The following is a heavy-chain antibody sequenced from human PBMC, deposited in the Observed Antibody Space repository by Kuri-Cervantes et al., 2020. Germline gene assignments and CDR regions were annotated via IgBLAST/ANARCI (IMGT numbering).Heavy chain of an antibody. CDR2: INPSGGST. Sequence: ASVKVSCKASGYTFTSYYMHWVRQAPGQGLEWMGIINPSGGSTSYAQKFQGRVTMTRNTSISTAYMELSSLRSEDTAVYYCARDLQDYGDYESAGGWGQGTLVTVSS. CDR3: ARDLQDYGDYESAGG. D-gene: IGHD4-17*01. J-gene: IGHJ4*02. V-gene: IGHV1-46*01. CDR1: GYTFTSYY.